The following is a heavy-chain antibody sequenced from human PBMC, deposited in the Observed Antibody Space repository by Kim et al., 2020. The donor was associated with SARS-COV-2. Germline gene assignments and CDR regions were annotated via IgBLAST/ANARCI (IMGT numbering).Heavy chain of an antibody. J-gene: IGHJ2*01. CDR3: ARAARDPDVDWYFDL. V-gene: IGHV4-31*02. D-gene: IGHD6-6*01. Sequence: NPALKSRVTISVDTSKNQFSLKLSSVTAAGTAVYYCARAARDPDVDWYFDLWGRGTLVTVSS.